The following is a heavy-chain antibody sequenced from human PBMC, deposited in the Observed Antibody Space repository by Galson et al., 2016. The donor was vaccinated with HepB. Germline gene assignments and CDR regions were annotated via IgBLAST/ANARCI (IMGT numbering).Heavy chain of an antibody. CDR2: INAGNGYT. V-gene: IGHV1-3*01. CDR1: GYTFTSYA. D-gene: IGHD3-16*01. J-gene: IGHJ6*02. CDR3: VRGGPWGEDVVGDV. Sequence: SVKVSCKASGYTFTSYAMDWVRQAPGQRLEWMGRINAGNGYTRYSQKLQGRVTFTRDTAASTAYMQLSSLRSEDTAVYYCVRGGPWGEDVVGDVWGQGTTVTVSS.